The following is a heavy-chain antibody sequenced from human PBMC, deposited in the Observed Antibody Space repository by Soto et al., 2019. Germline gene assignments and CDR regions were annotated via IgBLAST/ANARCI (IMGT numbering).Heavy chain of an antibody. CDR3: ARAAHGSGSYYGAFDI. D-gene: IGHD3-10*01. CDR2: ISAYNGNT. Sequence: GASVKVSCKASRYTFTSYGVSWVRQAPGQGLEWMGWISAYNGNTNYAQKLQGRVTMTTDTSTSTAYMELRSLRSDDTAVYYCARAAHGSGSYYGAFDIWGQGTMVTVSS. V-gene: IGHV1-18*01. J-gene: IGHJ3*02. CDR1: RYTFTSYG.